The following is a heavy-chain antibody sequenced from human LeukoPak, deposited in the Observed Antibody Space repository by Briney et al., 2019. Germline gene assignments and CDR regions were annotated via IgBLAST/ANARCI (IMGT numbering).Heavy chain of an antibody. CDR1: GFVFSTHS. CDR2: ISSYNGDI. J-gene: IGHJ5*01. Sequence: GGSLRLSCAASGFVFSTHSMNWVRQAPGKGLEWASWISSYNGDIYYADSVRGRFTISRDNAKNSLYLQMNSLRAEDTAVYYCVRDADGGNSWFDSWGQGTLVTVSS. CDR3: VRDADGGNSWFDS. D-gene: IGHD4-23*01. V-gene: IGHV3-21*01.